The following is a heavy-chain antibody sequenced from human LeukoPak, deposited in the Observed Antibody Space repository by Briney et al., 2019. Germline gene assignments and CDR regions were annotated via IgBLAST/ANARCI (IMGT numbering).Heavy chain of an antibody. CDR1: GFTFSTYW. D-gene: IGHD6-13*01. CDR3: ARDGFVGAADY. J-gene: IGHJ4*02. Sequence: PGGSLRLSCAASGFTFSTYWMHWVRQAPGKGLVWFSSISPDGRHTYFADSVKGRFTISRDNAKNSLFLQMNSLRVEDTAVFYCARDGFVGAADYWGQGTLVTVSS. CDR2: ISPDGRHT. V-gene: IGHV3-74*01.